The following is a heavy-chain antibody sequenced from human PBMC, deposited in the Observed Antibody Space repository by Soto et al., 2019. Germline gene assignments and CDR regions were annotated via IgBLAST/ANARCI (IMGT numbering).Heavy chain of an antibody. D-gene: IGHD1-26*01. V-gene: IGHV4-61*01. CDR2: IYYSGST. J-gene: IGHJ4*02. CDR1: GGSVRSGSYY. Sequence: SETLSLTCTVSGGSVRSGSYYWSWIRQPPGKGLEWIGYIYYSGSTNYNPSLKSRVTISVDTSKNQLSLKLSSVTAADTAVYYCARCIVGYRDYFDYWGQGTLVTVS. CDR3: ARCIVGYRDYFDY.